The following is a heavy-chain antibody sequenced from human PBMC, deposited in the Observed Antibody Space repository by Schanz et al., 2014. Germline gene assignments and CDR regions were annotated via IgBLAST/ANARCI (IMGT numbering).Heavy chain of an antibody. D-gene: IGHD2-8*01. Sequence: QVQLQESGPGLVKPSETLSLTCTVSGGSISSFKWSWIRQPPGKGLEYIGYIYSSGSTNYNPPLESRVTMSVDTSKNQFSLKLSSVTAADTAVYYCAREWSSFDYWGQGTLVTVSS. CDR2: IYSSGST. CDR1: GGSISSFK. CDR3: AREWSSFDY. J-gene: IGHJ4*02. V-gene: IGHV4-59*01.